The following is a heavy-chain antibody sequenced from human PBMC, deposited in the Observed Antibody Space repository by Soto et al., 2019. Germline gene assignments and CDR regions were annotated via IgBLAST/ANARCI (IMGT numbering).Heavy chain of an antibody. J-gene: IGHJ4*02. CDR2: ISTSSSTI. Sequence: GGSLRLSCAVSGFTFSSYSMNWVRQAPGMGLEWVSYISTSSSTIYYADSVKGRFTISRDNAKNSLYLQMNSLRAEDTAVYYCARESGYCSSTSCYRWGQGTLVTVSS. CDR1: GFTFSSYS. V-gene: IGHV3-48*01. D-gene: IGHD2-2*03. CDR3: ARESGYCSSTSCYR.